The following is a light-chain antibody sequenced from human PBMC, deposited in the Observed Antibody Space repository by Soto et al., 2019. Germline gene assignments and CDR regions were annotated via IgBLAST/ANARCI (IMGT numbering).Light chain of an antibody. CDR1: TSVGRN. CDR2: GAS. V-gene: IGKV3-15*01. J-gene: IGKJ1*01. CDR3: QQSYSTTWT. Sequence: EIVMTQSPATLSVSPGERATLSCRASTSVGRNLAWYQQKPGQAPRLLIYGASTRATGIPATFSGSGSGTEFTLTISSLQSEDFATYSCQQSYSTTWTFGQGTKVDIK.